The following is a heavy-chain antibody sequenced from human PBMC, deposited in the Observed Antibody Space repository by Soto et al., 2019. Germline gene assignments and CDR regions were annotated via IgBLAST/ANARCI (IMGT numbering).Heavy chain of an antibody. Sequence: QITLKESGPTLVKPTQTLTLTCTFSGFSLSSTRMAVGWIRQPPGKALEWLALIYWDADKLYSPFLKSRLTITKDTSKNQVVLTISNMDPVDTARYYCAHIVVAGLGYYFDYWGQGTLVTVSS. CDR3: AHIVVAGLGYYFDY. D-gene: IGHD6-19*01. CDR1: GFSLSSTRMA. CDR2: IYWDADK. V-gene: IGHV2-5*02. J-gene: IGHJ4*02.